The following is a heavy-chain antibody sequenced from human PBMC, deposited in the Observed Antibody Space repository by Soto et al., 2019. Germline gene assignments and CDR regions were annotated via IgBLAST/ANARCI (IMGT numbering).Heavy chain of an antibody. CDR3: VHRRVAHCRGDCSLSDY. V-gene: IGHV2-5*02. CDR1: GFSLTNIGVG. J-gene: IGHJ4*02. D-gene: IGHD2-21*02. CDR2: IYWDDDD. Sequence: QITLKESGPTVVRPTQTLTLTCTFSGFSLTNIGVGVGWIRQPPGKAPEWLALIYWDDDDFYSPSLKSRLTITKDTSKDQVYLTMSNMAPVDTATYYCVHRRVAHCRGDCSLSDYWGQGTLVTVSS.